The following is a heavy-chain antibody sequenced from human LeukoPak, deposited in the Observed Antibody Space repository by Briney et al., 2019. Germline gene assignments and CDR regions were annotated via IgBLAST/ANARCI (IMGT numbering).Heavy chain of an antibody. Sequence: GGSLRLSCAASGFTFNSYAMYWVRQAPGKGLEWVSGLNAGGGSTYYADSAKGLFTISRDNSKNTLYLQMGSLRTDYTAVYYCARDDPREGDAFDIWGQGTMVTVSS. CDR1: GFTFNSYA. J-gene: IGHJ3*02. D-gene: IGHD1-26*01. V-gene: IGHV3-23*01. CDR2: LNAGGGST. CDR3: ARDDPREGDAFDI.